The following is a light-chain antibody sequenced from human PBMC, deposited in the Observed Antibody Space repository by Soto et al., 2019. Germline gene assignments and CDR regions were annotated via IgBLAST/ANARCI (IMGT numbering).Light chain of an antibody. V-gene: IGKV3-11*01. CDR2: DAS. CDR1: QSVGSS. CDR3: QHRTNWPLT. J-gene: IGKJ4*01. Sequence: EIVLTQSPATLSLSPGERATLSCRASQSVGSSLAWYQQTPGQAPRLLIYDASNRATGIPARFSGSGSGTDFILTISSLEPEDFALYYCQHRTNWPLTFGGGTKVEI.